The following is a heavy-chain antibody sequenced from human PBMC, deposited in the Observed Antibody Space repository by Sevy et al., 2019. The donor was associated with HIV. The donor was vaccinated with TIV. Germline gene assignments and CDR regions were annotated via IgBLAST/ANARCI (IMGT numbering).Heavy chain of an antibody. J-gene: IGHJ5*02. CDR2: IYYSGST. V-gene: IGHV4-39*01. CDR3: ARQLLVRGVISWFDP. CDR1: GGSISSSSYY. D-gene: IGHD3-10*01. Sequence: SETLSLTCTVSGGSISSSSYYWGWIRQPPGKGLEWIGSIYYSGSTYYNPSLKSRVTISVDTSKNQFSLKLCSVTAADTAVYYCARQLLVRGVISWFDPWGQGTLVTSPQ.